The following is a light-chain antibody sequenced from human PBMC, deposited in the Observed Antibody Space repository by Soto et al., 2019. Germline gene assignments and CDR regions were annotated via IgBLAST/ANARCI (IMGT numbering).Light chain of an antibody. CDR3: QQYGSSGT. J-gene: IGKJ1*01. V-gene: IGKV3-20*01. CDR1: QSVSNNY. Sequence: XVLXXSPGXXCLXXXERATXCCRASQSVSNNYLAWYQQKPGQAPRLLIYGASNRATGIPDRFSGSGSGTDFTLPITRLEPQDFAVYYCQQYGSSGTFGQGTKVDI. CDR2: GAS.